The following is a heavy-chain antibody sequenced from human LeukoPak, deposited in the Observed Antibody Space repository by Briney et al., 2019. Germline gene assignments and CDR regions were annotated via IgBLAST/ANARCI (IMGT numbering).Heavy chain of an antibody. D-gene: IGHD4-17*01. CDR3: ARERLGDYGDPLRLGIDY. Sequence: GGSLRLSCAASGFTFSSDWMSWVRQAPGKGLEWVANIKQDGSEKYYVDSVKGRFTISRDNAKNSLYLQMNSLRAEDTAVYYCARERLGDYGDPLRLGIDYWGQGTLVTVSS. CDR2: IKQDGSEK. J-gene: IGHJ4*02. V-gene: IGHV3-7*01. CDR1: GFTFSSDW.